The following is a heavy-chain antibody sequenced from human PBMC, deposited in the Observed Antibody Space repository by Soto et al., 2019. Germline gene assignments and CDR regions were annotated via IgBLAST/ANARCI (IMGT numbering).Heavy chain of an antibody. V-gene: IGHV3-30-3*01. CDR2: ISYDGSNK. CDR3: ARDRYCSGGSCYGDAFDI. J-gene: IGHJ3*02. Sequence: GGSLRLSCAASGFTFSSYAMHWVRQAPGKGLEWVAVISYDGSNKYYADSVKGRFTISRDNSKNTLYLQMNSLRAEDTAVYYCARDRYCSGGSCYGDAFDIRGQGTMVTVSS. CDR1: GFTFSSYA. D-gene: IGHD2-15*01.